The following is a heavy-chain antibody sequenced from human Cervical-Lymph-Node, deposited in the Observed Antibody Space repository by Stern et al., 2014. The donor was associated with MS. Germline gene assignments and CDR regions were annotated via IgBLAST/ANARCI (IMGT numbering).Heavy chain of an antibody. CDR2: VIPFVGPS. CDR1: GG. V-gene: IGHV1-69*14. D-gene: IGHD3/OR15-3a*01. CDR3: ARGTGDNWFGP. J-gene: IGHJ5*02. Sequence: QDQLVQSGAEVKKPGSSVKVSCKSSGGISWVRQAPGQGLEWMGGVIPFVGPSYYAQKFQGRVTITADTSANTTYLHLSRLTSADTAVYYCARGTGDNWFGPWGQGTLVTVSS.